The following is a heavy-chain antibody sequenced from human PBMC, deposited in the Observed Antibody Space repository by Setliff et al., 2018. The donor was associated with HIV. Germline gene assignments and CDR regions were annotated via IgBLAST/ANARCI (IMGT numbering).Heavy chain of an antibody. CDR2: IYYSGST. V-gene: IGHV4-61*08. CDR3: ARGLATGLYYYYYYMDV. Sequence: SETLSLTCTASGGSISSSDFYWSWIRQHPGKGLEWIGYIYYSGSTNYNPSLKSRVTISVDTSKNQFSLKLSSVTAADTAVYYCARGLATGLYYYYYYMDVWGKGTTVTVSS. CDR1: GGSISSSDFY. J-gene: IGHJ6*03. D-gene: IGHD1-1*01.